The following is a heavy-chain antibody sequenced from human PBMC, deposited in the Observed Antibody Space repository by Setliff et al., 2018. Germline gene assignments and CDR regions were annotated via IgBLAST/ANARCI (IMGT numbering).Heavy chain of an antibody. D-gene: IGHD3-10*01. J-gene: IGHJ4*02. CDR3: AKGRGEMDS. Sequence: TSETLSLTCTVSGGSISTTDYYWGWIRQPPGKGLEWIGCVYYSGNTYYSPSLKSRVTMFVDTSKNQFSLMLYSVTAADTAIYYCAKGRGEMDSWGQGILVTVSS. V-gene: IGHV4-39*07. CDR1: GGSISTTDYY. CDR2: VYYSGNT.